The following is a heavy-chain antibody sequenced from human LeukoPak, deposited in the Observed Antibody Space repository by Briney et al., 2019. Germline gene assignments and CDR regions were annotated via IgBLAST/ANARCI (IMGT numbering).Heavy chain of an antibody. Sequence: GGSLSLSCAASGFKFNIFAMSWVRQAAGKGLEWVSSISGYGDTTYYANSVKGRFTLSRDNSKGTLDLQMFSLGAEDTAVYYCTRDRGPFVAIDNNWFDPWGQGTLVTVSS. CDR2: ISGYGDTT. V-gene: IGHV3-23*01. CDR3: TRDRGPFVAIDNNWFDP. D-gene: IGHD3-3*02. J-gene: IGHJ5*02. CDR1: GFKFNIFA.